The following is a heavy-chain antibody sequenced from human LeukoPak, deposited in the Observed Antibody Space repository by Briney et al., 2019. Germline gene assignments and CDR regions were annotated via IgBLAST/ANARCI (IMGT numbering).Heavy chain of an antibody. CDR3: ARSTYGSGRYFYYFDY. V-gene: IGHV4-39*01. CDR2: IYYTGNT. D-gene: IGHD3-10*01. Sequence: SETLSLTCTVSGGSISSSSSYWGWIRQPPGKGLEWIGSIYYTGNTYYNPSLKSRVTISVDTSKNQSSLKLSSVTAAETALYYCARSTYGSGRYFYYFDYWGQGTLVTVSS. J-gene: IGHJ4*02. CDR1: GGSISSSSSY.